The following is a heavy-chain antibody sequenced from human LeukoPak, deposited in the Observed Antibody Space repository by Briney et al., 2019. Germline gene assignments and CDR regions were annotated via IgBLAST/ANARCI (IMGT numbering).Heavy chain of an antibody. CDR1: GGSISSGGYS. D-gene: IGHD5-18*01. Sequence: TLSLTCAXSGGSISSGGYSWSWLRQPPGKGLEWIGEINHSGITNYNPSLKSRVTISVDTSKNQFSLKLSSVTAADTAVYYCAKGINRRGYSYGLGGDYWGQGTLVTVSS. CDR2: INHSGIT. CDR3: AKGINRRGYSYGLGGDY. V-gene: IGHV4-30-2*01. J-gene: IGHJ4*02.